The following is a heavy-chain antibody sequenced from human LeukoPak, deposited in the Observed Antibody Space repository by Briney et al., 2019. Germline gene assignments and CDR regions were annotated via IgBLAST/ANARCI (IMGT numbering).Heavy chain of an antibody. CDR3: AKDLSGGRGYSYGFDY. J-gene: IGHJ4*02. Sequence: GGSLRLSCAASGFTFSSYWMSWVRQAPGKGLEWVANIKQDGSEKYYVDSVKGRFTISRDNAKNSLYLQMNSLRAEDTAVYYCAKDLSGGRGYSYGFDYWGQGTLVTVSS. CDR2: IKQDGSEK. CDR1: GFTFSSYW. D-gene: IGHD5-18*01. V-gene: IGHV3-7*03.